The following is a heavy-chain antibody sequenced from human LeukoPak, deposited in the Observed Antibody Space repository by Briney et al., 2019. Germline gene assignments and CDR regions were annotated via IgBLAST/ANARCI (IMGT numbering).Heavy chain of an antibody. CDR2: ISSSGSTI. CDR1: GFTFSSYE. J-gene: IGHJ4*02. CDR3: ARYSSSWYYFDY. D-gene: IGHD6-13*01. V-gene: IGHV3-48*03. Sequence: GGSLRLSCAASGFTFSSYEMHWVRQAPGKGLEWVSYISSSGSTIYYADSVKGRFTISRDNAKNSLYLQMNSLRAEDTAVYYCARYSSSWYYFDYWGQGTLVTVSS.